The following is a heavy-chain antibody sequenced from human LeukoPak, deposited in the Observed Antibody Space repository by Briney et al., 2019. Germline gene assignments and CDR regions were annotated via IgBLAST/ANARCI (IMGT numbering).Heavy chain of an antibody. Sequence: SETLSLTCTVSGGSISSYYWSWIRQTPGKGLEWIGYIYYSGSTNYNPSLKSRVTMSVDTSKNQFSLKLSSVTAADTAVYHCAKMSTVPHWYFDLWGRGTLVTVSS. D-gene: IGHD4-17*01. CDR2: IYYSGST. V-gene: IGHV4-59*08. CDR1: GGSISSYY. CDR3: AKMSTVPHWYFDL. J-gene: IGHJ2*01.